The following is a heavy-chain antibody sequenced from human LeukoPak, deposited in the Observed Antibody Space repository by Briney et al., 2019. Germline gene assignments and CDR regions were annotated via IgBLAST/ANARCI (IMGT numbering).Heavy chain of an antibody. CDR1: GFTFSTYG. CDR2: IKQDGSEK. V-gene: IGHV3-7*01. J-gene: IGHJ6*03. D-gene: IGHD6-6*01. Sequence: PGGSLRLSCEASGFTFSTYGINWVRQAPGKGLEWVANIKQDGSEKYYVDSVKGRFTISRDNAKNSLYLQMNSLRAEDTAVYYCARADSSIAARLSRSSIFNYYYYMDVWGKGTTVTVSS. CDR3: ARADSSIAARLSRSSIFNYYYYMDV.